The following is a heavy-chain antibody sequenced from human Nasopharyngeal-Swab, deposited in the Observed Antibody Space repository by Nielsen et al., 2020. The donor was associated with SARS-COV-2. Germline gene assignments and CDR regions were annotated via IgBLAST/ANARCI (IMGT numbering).Heavy chain of an antibody. CDR2: INPNSGGT. J-gene: IGHJ4*02. V-gene: IGHV1-2*06. Sequence: VSVKVSCKASGYTFTGYYMHWVRQAPGQGLEWMGRINPNSGGTNYAQKFQGRVTMTRDTSISTAYMELSRLRSDDTAVYYCARTLKGSGSYIYWGQGTLVTVSS. D-gene: IGHD3-10*01. CDR1: GYTFTGYY. CDR3: ARTLKGSGSYIY.